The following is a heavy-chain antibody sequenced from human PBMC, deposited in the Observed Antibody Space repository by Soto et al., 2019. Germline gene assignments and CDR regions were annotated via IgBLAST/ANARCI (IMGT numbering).Heavy chain of an antibody. CDR1: GGSFSGYY. Sequence: QVQLQQWGAGPLRPLETLSLTCGVSGGSFSGYYWAWIRQSPGKGLEWGGEINDRGSINYNPSLKSRVSISVDTSKNHYSLNLRSVIAADTAVYSCARESHDILTGPPWVWYFDLWGRGTLVTVSS. CDR3: ARESHDILTGPPWVWYFDL. CDR2: INDRGSI. V-gene: IGHV4-34*01. J-gene: IGHJ2*01. D-gene: IGHD3-9*01.